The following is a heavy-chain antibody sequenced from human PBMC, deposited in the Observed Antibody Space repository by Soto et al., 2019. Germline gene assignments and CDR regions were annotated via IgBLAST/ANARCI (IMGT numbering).Heavy chain of an antibody. CDR3: ARVGGFGATTIDY. D-gene: IGHD3-10*01. CDR1: GGSISSYY. Sequence: SETLSLTCTFSGGSISSYYWSWIRQPPGKGLEWIGYIYYSGSTNYNPSLKSRVTISVDTSKNQFSLKLSSVTAADTAVYYCARVGGFGATTIDYWGQGTLVTVS. CDR2: IYYSGST. J-gene: IGHJ4*02. V-gene: IGHV4-59*08.